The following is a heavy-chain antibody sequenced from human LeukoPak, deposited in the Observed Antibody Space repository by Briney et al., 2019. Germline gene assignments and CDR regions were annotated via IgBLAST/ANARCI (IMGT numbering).Heavy chain of an antibody. CDR3: ARDRYCSGGSCYSTGYYYYGMDV. D-gene: IGHD2-15*01. CDR2: ISAYNGNT. CDR1: GGTFSSYA. J-gene: IGHJ6*02. Sequence: GASVKVSCKASGGTFSSYAISWVRQAPGQGLEWMGWISAYNGNTNYAQKLQGRVTMTTDTSTSTAYMELRSLRSDDTAVYYCARDRYCSGGSCYSTGYYYYGMDVWGQGTTVTVSS. V-gene: IGHV1-18*01.